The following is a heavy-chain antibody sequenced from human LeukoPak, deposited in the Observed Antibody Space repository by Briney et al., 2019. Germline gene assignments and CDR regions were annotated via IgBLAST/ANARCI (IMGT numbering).Heavy chain of an antibody. CDR1: GFTFSPYG. CDR2: ISGSGDNT. J-gene: IGHJ4*02. CDR3: AKGGYYDSSGSFYFDY. Sequence: PGGSLRLSCVASGFTFSPYGMYWVRQAPGKGLEWVSGISGSGDNTYYADSVKGRFTISRDNSKNTLYVQVNSLGTEDTAAYYCAKGGYYDSSGSFYFDYWGQGTLVTVSS. D-gene: IGHD3-22*01. V-gene: IGHV3-23*01.